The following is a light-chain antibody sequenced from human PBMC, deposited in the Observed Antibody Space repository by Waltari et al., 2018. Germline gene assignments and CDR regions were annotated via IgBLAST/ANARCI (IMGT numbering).Light chain of an antibody. Sequence: EIVLTQSPGTLSLSPGERATLSCRASQSSSKYLAGSQQKPGQAPRLLIYHASSRAAGIPDRFRGSGSGTDFSLTISRLEPEDFAVYYCQHYESLPVTFGQGTKVEIK. CDR1: QSSSKY. CDR3: QHYESLPVT. V-gene: IGKV3-20*01. CDR2: HAS. J-gene: IGKJ1*01.